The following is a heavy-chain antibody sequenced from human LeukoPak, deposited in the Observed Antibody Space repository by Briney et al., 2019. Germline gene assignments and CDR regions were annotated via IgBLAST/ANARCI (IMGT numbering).Heavy chain of an antibody. V-gene: IGHV4-59*01. CDR2: IYYSGST. Sequence: SETLSLTCAVYGGSFSGYYWSWIRQPPGKGLEWIGYIYYSGSTNYNPSLKSRVTISVDTSKNQFSLKLSSVTAADTAVYYCARSDGYNSDYWGQGTLVTVSS. D-gene: IGHD5-24*01. CDR3: ARSDGYNSDY. J-gene: IGHJ4*02. CDR1: GGSFSGYY.